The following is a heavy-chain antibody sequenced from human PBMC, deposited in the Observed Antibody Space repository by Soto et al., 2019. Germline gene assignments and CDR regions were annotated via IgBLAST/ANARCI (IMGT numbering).Heavy chain of an antibody. D-gene: IGHD3-3*01. CDR2: IYYSGST. J-gene: IGHJ4*02. CDR3: ARAGPLTILGVAYQYYFDY. CDR1: GGSISSYY. V-gene: IGHV4-59*01. Sequence: QVQLQESGPGLVKPSETLSLTCTVSGGSISSYYWSWIRQPPGKGLGWIWYIYYSGSTNYNPSLRRRVTISVDTAKNQFSLKLSSVTAADTAVYYCARAGPLTILGVAYQYYFDYWGQGTLVTVSS.